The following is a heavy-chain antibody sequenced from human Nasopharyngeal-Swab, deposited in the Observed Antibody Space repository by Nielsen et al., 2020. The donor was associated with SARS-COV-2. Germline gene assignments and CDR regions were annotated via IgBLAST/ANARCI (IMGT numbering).Heavy chain of an antibody. V-gene: IGHV1-2*02. CDR3: ARDYYDSSGYYWGHHDAFDI. CDR2: INPNSGGT. D-gene: IGHD3-22*01. Sequence: ASVKVSCKASGYTFTGYYMHWVRQAPGQGLEWMGWINPNSGGTNYAQKFQGRVTMTRDTSISTAYMELSRLRSDDTAVYYCARDYYDSSGYYWGHHDAFDIWGQGTRVTVSS. J-gene: IGHJ3*02. CDR1: GYTFTGYY.